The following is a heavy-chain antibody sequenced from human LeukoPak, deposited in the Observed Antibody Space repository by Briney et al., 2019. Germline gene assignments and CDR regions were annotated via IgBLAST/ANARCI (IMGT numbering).Heavy chain of an antibody. V-gene: IGHV3-30*18. CDR1: GFTFSSYG. CDR3: AKRGY. Sequence: PGRSLRLSCAASGFTFSSYGMHWVRQAPGKGLEWVAVISYDGSNKYYADSVKGRFTISRDNSKNTLYLQMNSLRAEDTAVYYCAKRGYWGQGTLVTVFS. CDR2: ISYDGSNK. J-gene: IGHJ4*02.